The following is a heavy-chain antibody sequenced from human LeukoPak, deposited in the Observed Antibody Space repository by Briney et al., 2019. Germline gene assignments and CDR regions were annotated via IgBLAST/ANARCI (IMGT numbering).Heavy chain of an antibody. CDR2: IWYDGSNK. D-gene: IGHD4-17*01. CDR1: GFTFSSYG. Sequence: GRSLRLSCAASGFTFSSYGMHWVRQAPSKGLEWVAVIWYDGSNKYYADSVKGRFTISRDNSKNTLYLQMNSLRAEDTAVYYCARDLTGATVTTYFDYWGQGTLVTVSS. CDR3: ARDLTGATVTTYFDY. V-gene: IGHV3-33*01. J-gene: IGHJ4*02.